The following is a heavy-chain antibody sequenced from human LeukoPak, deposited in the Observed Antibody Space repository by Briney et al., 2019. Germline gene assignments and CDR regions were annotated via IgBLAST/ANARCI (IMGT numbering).Heavy chain of an antibody. CDR2: INSDGSST. CDR3: ARGGRYNWNYADY. V-gene: IGHV3-74*01. D-gene: IGHD1-20*01. Sequence: GGSLRLSCAASGFTFSSYWMHWVRQAPGKGLVWVSRINSDGSSTNYADSVKGRFTISRDSAKNTLYLQMNSLRAEDTAVYYCARGGRYNWNYADYWGQGTLVTVSS. CDR1: GFTFSSYW. J-gene: IGHJ4*02.